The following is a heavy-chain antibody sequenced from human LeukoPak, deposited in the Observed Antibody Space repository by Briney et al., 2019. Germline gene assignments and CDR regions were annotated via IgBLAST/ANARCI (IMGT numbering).Heavy chain of an antibody. D-gene: IGHD5-12*01. Sequence: PGGSLRLSCAASGFTFSSYWMSWVRQAPGKGLEWVSVIYSGGSTYYADSVKGRFTISRDNSKNTLYLQMNSLRAEDTAVYYCATSHSGYDSYYYYGMDVWGQGTTVTVSS. CDR3: ATSHSGYDSYYYYGMDV. CDR1: GFTFSSYW. J-gene: IGHJ6*02. CDR2: IYSGGST. V-gene: IGHV3-66*01.